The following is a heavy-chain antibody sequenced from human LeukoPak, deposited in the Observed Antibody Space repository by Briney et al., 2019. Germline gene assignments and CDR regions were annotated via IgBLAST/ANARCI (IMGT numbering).Heavy chain of an antibody. J-gene: IGHJ4*02. CDR3: ARVAVTVVTFDY. CDR2: INHSGST. Sequence: SETLSLTCAVYGGSFSGNYWSWIRQPPGKGLEWIGEINHSGSTNYSPSLKSRVTISVDTSKNQFSLKLISVTAADTAVYYCARVAVTVVTFDYWGQGTLVTVSS. V-gene: IGHV4-34*01. CDR1: GGSFSGNY. D-gene: IGHD4-23*01.